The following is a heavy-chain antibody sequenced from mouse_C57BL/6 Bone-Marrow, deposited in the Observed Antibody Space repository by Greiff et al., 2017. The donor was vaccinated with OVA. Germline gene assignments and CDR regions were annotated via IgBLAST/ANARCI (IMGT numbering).Heavy chain of an antibody. Sequence: EVQLQQSGPVLVKPGASVKMSCKASGYTFTDYYMNWVKQSHGKSLEWIGVINPYNGGTSYNQKFKGKATLTVDKSSSTAYMELNSLTSEDSAVYYCARSPYDGYYVAWFAYWGQGTLVTVSA. CDR3: ARSPYDGYYVAWFAY. V-gene: IGHV1-19*01. J-gene: IGHJ3*01. D-gene: IGHD2-3*01. CDR1: GYTFTDYY. CDR2: INPYNGGT.